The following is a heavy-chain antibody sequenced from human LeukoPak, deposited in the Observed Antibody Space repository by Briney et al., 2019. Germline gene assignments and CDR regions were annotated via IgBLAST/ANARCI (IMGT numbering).Heavy chain of an antibody. CDR2: IKQDGSEK. D-gene: IGHD4-17*01. J-gene: IGHJ4*02. V-gene: IGHV3-7*05. Sequence: GGSLRLSFAASGFTVSRGWMTWVRQSPGKGLEWVANIKQDGSEKYYVDSVKGRFTISRDNAKSSLYLQMNSLRAEDTAVYYCARLAYSDPYYFDSWGQGTLVTVSS. CDR1: GFTVSRGW. CDR3: ARLAYSDPYYFDS.